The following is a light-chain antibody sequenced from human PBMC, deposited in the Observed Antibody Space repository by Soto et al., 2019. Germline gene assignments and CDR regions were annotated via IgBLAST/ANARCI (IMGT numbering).Light chain of an antibody. V-gene: IGLV1-44*01. CDR1: SSNIGSNT. CDR3: AAWDDSLNGWV. CDR2: SNN. Sequence: QSVLTQPTSASGTPGQRVTISCSGSSSNIGSNTVNWYQQLPGTAPKLLIYSNNQRPSGVPDRFSGSKSGTSASLAISGLECEDEADYYCAAWDDSLNGWVFGGGTKVTVL. J-gene: IGLJ3*02.